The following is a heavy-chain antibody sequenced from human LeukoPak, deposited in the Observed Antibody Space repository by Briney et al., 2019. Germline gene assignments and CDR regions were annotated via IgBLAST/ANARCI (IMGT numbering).Heavy chain of an antibody. CDR2: IRSKAYTYAT. CDR1: GFIFSDST. CDR3: ARAGFTFSDYFGSFFDY. D-gene: IGHD3-10*01. Sequence: TGGSLRLSCAASGFIFSDSTMHWVRQASGKGLEWVGRIRSKAYTYATVYAASVKGRFTISRDDSKNTAYLQMNSLKTEDTAVYYCARAGFTFSDYFGSFFDYWGQATLVTVSS. J-gene: IGHJ4*02. V-gene: IGHV3-73*01.